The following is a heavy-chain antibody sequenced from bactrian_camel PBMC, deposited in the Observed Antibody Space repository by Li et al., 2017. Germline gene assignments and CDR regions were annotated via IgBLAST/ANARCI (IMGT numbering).Heavy chain of an antibody. CDR3: AAGTRIIVGDYCDGITT. V-gene: IGHV3S53*01. CDR2: ITSVSNT. Sequence: HVQLVESGGGSVQAGGSLRLSCAASENTYSSYSMVWFRQAPWKEREGIATITSVSNTRYADSVKGRFTISQDNAKNIIYLQMSSLTPDDTAMYYCAAGTRIIVGDYCDGITTWGQGTQVTVS. D-gene: IGHD3*01. J-gene: IGHJ6*01. CDR1: ENTYSSYS.